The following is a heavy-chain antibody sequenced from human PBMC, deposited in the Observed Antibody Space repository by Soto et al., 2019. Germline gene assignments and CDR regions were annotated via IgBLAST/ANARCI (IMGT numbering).Heavy chain of an antibody. CDR2: IYSGGST. CDR3: AREDGYYGMDV. CDR1: GFTVSSNY. V-gene: IGHV3-66*01. Sequence: GGSLRLSCAASGFTVSSNYMSWVRQALGKGLEWVSVIYSGGSTYYADSVKGRFTISRDNSKNTLYLQMNSLRVEDTAVYYCAREDGYYGMDVWGQGTTVTVSS. J-gene: IGHJ6*02.